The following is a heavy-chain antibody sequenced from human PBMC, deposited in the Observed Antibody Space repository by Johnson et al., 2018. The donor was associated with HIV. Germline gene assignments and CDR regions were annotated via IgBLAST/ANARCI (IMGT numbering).Heavy chain of an antibody. CDR3: ARSGNAVDGYSRSLGDAFDI. CDR2: ISSSGSTI. D-gene: IGHD6-13*01. V-gene: IGHV3-11*01. CDR1: GFTFSDYY. Sequence: QVQLVESGGGLVKPGGSLRLSCAASGFTFSDYYMSWIRQAPGKGLEWVSYISSSGSTIYYADSVKGRFTISRDNAKNSLYLQMNSLRAEDTAVYYCARSGNAVDGYSRSLGDAFDIWGQGTMVTVSS. J-gene: IGHJ3*02.